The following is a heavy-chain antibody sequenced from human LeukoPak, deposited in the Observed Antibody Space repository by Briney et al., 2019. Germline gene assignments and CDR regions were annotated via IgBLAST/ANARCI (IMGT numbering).Heavy chain of an antibody. Sequence: ASVKVSCKASGYTFTGYHMHWVRQAPGQGLEWMGWINPNSGGTNYAQKFQGRVTMTRDTSISTAYMELSRLRSDDTAVYYCARDREFGEGTDHFDYWGQGTLVTVSS. CDR2: INPNSGGT. CDR1: GYTFTGYH. V-gene: IGHV1-2*02. CDR3: ARDREFGEGTDHFDY. J-gene: IGHJ4*02. D-gene: IGHD3-10*01.